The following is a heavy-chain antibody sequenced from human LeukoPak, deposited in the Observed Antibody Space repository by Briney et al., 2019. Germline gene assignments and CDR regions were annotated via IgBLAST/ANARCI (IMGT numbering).Heavy chain of an antibody. J-gene: IGHJ6*02. CDR3: TTDHAVVVSAADYYYGMDV. CDR2: IKVKADGGTT. Sequence: GGALRLTCAASGFAFTDGWMSWVRHAPGKGLEWVGRIKVKADGGTTDYAAPVKGRFTISRDDSKNTLYLQMNSLKTEDTAVYFCTTDHAVVVSAADYYYGMDVWGQGTTVTVSS. CDR1: GFAFTDGW. V-gene: IGHV3-15*01. D-gene: IGHD2-2*01.